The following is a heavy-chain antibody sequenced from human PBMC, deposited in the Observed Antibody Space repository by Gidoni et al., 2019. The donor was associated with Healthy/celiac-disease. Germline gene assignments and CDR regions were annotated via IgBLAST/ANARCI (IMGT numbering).Heavy chain of an antibody. CDR3: ARGGYGGGFFDY. CDR2: IIPILGIA. CDR1: GGTFSSYT. Sequence: QVQLVQSGAEVKKPGSSVKVSCKASGGTFSSYTISWVRQAPGQGLEWMGRIIPILGIANYAQKFQGRVTITADKSTSTAYMELSSLRSEDTAVYYCARGGYGGGFFDYWGQGTLVTVSS. J-gene: IGHJ4*02. V-gene: IGHV1-69*02. D-gene: IGHD4-17*01.